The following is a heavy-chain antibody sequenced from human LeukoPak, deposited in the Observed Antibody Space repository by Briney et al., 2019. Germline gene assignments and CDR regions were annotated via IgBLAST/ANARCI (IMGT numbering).Heavy chain of an antibody. Sequence: GGSLRLSCAASGFTFSSYAMHWVRQAPGKGLXXXXXXSYDGSNKYYADSVKGRFTISRDNSRNTLYLQMNSLRAEDTAVYYCARGPWGVSSGYYGYFDYWGQGTLVTVSS. CDR3: ARGPWGVSSGYYGYFDY. CDR2: XSYDGSNK. V-gene: IGHV3-30-3*01. D-gene: IGHD3-22*01. J-gene: IGHJ4*02. CDR1: GFTFSSYA.